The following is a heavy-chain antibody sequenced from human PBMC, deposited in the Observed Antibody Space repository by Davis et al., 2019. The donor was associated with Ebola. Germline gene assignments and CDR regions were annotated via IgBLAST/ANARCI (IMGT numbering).Heavy chain of an antibody. CDR1: GDSVSSNTAA. D-gene: IGHD3-22*01. J-gene: IGHJ4*02. V-gene: IGHV6-1*01. CDR3: ARDPPYDQGYDY. Sequence: MPSETLSLTCAISGDSVSSNTAAWNWIRQSPSRGLEWLGRTYYRSKWFVDYAVSVKSRMTINSDTSKNQFSLQLSSVTPEDTAVYYCARDPPYDQGYDYWGQGILVTVFS. CDR2: TYYRSKWFV.